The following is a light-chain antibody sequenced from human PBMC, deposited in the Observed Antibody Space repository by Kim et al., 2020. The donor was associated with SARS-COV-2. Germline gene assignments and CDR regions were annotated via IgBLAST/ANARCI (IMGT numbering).Light chain of an antibody. CDR3: YSAADNNLI. CDR1: VLAKKY. V-gene: IGLV3-27*01. J-gene: IGLJ2*01. CDR2: KDS. Sequence: SVSPGQTARIPCPGDVLAKKYARWFQQKPGQAPVLVIYKDSERPSGIPERLSGSSSGTTVTLTISGAQVEDEADYYCYSAADNNLIFGGGTQLTVL.